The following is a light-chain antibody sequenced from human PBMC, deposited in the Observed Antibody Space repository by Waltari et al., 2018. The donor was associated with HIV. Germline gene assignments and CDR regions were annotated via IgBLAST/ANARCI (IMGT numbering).Light chain of an antibody. V-gene: IGLV2-18*02. Sequence: QSALTQPPSVSGSPGQSVTISCTGTNSDVGSYNRVSWYQLPPGTAPKLMIYEFNNRPSGVPDRFSGSKSGNTASLTISGLQAEDEADYYCSSYTSSSTLWMFGGGTKLTVL. CDR3: SSYTSSSTLWM. CDR2: EFN. CDR1: NSDVGSYNR. J-gene: IGLJ3*02.